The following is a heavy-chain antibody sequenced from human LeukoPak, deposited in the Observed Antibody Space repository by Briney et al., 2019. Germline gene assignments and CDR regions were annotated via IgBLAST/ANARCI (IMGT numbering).Heavy chain of an antibody. V-gene: IGHV4-59*01. D-gene: IGHD6-19*01. CDR1: GGSISSYY. CDR2: IYYSGST. J-gene: IGHJ3*02. CDR3: ASWAQFSSGWYGPAFDI. Sequence: SETLSLTCTVSGGSISSYYWSWIRQPPGKGLEGIEYIYYSGSTNYNPSLKSRVTISVDTSKNQFSLKLSSVTAADTAVYYCASWAQFSSGWYGPAFDIWGQGTMVTVSS.